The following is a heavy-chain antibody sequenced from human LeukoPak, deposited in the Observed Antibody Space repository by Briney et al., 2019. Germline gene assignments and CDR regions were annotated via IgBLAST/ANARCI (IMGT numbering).Heavy chain of an antibody. CDR1: GFTFSSNY. CDR3: ARVPAGILTGYGFDY. V-gene: IGHV3-53*01. CDR2: IYSGGST. Sequence: GGSLRLSCAASGFTFSSNYMSWVRQAPGKGLEWVSVIYSGGSTYYADSVKGRFTISRDNSKNTLYLQMNSLRAEDTAVYYCARVPAGILTGYGFDYWGQGTLVTVSS. D-gene: IGHD3-9*01. J-gene: IGHJ4*02.